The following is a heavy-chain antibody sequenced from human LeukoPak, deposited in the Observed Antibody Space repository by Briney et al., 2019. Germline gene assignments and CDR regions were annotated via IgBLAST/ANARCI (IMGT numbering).Heavy chain of an antibody. Sequence: ASVTVSCKASGYTFTSYDINWVRQATGQGLEWMGWMNPNSGNTGYAQKFQGRVTITRNTSISTAYMELSSLRSEDTAVYYCARGPKVRGFDYWGQGTLVTVSS. D-gene: IGHD3-10*01. V-gene: IGHV1-8*03. CDR2: MNPNSGNT. CDR1: GYTFTSYD. CDR3: ARGPKVRGFDY. J-gene: IGHJ4*02.